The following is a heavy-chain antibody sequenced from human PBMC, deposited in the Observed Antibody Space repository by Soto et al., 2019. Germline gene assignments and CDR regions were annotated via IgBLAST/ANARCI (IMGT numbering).Heavy chain of an antibody. Sequence: QVHLVQSGAEVRKPGASVKVSCKAFGYTFTTNDINWVRQAPGQGLEWLGWMDPNSGVAGYAQKFQGRVIMTRDTSTRTAHMELSGLTSEDTAVYYCGSERKCDFWRNALDVWGQGTTVIVSS. V-gene: IGHV1-8*02. CDR3: GSERKCDFWRNALDV. J-gene: IGHJ6*02. CDR1: GYTFTTND. CDR2: MDPNSGVA. D-gene: IGHD3-3*01.